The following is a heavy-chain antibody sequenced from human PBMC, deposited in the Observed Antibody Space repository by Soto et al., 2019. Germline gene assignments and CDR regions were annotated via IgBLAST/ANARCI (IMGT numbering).Heavy chain of an antibody. V-gene: IGHV1-2*04. CDR2: INPNSGGT. D-gene: IGHD2-15*01. CDR1: GYTFTGYY. J-gene: IGHJ5*02. CDR3: ERGGDLYCSGGSCYSWFDP. Sequence: QVQLVQSGAEVKKPGASVKVSCKASGYTFTGYYMHWVRQAPGQGLEWMGWINPNSGGTNYAQKFQGWVTMTRETSISTAYTELSRLRSDDTPVYDCERGGDLYCSGGSCYSWFDPWGQGTLVTVSS.